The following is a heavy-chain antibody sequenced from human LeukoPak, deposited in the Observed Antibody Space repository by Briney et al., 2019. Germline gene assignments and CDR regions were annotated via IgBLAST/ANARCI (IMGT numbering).Heavy chain of an antibody. J-gene: IGHJ5*02. V-gene: IGHV3-74*01. Sequence: GGSLRLSCAASGFTFSSYWMHWVRQAPGKGLVWVSRINSDGSSTSYADSVKSRFTISRDNARNTLYLQMNSLRAEDTAVYYCARDMTQYYDFWSGSTNWFDPWGQGTLVTVSS. D-gene: IGHD3-3*01. CDR2: INSDGSST. CDR3: ARDMTQYYDFWSGSTNWFDP. CDR1: GFTFSSYW.